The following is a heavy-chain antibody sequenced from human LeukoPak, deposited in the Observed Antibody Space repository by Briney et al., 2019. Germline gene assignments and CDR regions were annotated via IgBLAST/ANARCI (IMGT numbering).Heavy chain of an antibody. D-gene: IGHD5-18*01. V-gene: IGHV4-34*01. CDR2: INHSGST. J-gene: IGHJ4*02. CDR3: AARWGNVDTAMGPY. CDR1: GGSFSGYY. Sequence: SETLSLTCAVYGGSFSGYYWSWIRQPPGKGLEWIGEINHSGSTNYNPSLKSRVPISVDTSKNQFSLKLSSVTAADTAVYYCAARWGNVDTAMGPYWGQGTLVTVSS.